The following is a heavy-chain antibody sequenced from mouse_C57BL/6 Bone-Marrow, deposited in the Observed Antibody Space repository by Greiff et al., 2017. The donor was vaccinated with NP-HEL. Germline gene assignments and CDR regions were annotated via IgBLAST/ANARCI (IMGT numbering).Heavy chain of an antibody. Sequence: EVQLQQSVAELVRPGASVKLSCTASGFNIKNTYMHWVKQRPEQGLEWIGRIDPANGNTKYDPKFQGKATMTADTSSNTAYLPRSSLTSEDTAIYYCARSGDYGSSYRYFDVWGTGTTVTVSS. V-gene: IGHV14-3*01. CDR2: IDPANGNT. D-gene: IGHD1-1*01. CDR3: ARSGDYGSSYRYFDV. J-gene: IGHJ1*03. CDR1: GFNIKNTY.